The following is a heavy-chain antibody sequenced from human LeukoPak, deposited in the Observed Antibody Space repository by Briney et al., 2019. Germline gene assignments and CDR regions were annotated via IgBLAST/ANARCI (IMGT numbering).Heavy chain of an antibody. J-gene: IGHJ3*02. CDR1: GYSIISYYY. V-gene: IGHV4-38-2*01. CDR3: ARGRSPHQAVNAFDI. D-gene: IGHD3-22*01. Sequence: SETLSLTCAVSGYSIISYYYWVWIRQPPGKGLEWIGSIYHSGSTYFNPSLKSRVTISVDTSKNQFSLKLTSVTAADTAVYYCARGRSPHQAVNAFDIWGQGTMVTVSS. CDR2: IYHSGST.